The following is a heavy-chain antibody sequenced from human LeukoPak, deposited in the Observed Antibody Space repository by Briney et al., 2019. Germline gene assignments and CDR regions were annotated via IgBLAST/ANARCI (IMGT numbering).Heavy chain of an antibody. D-gene: IGHD3-3*01. CDR3: TSYFGGDDAFDI. CDR1: GYTFTSYG. J-gene: IGHJ3*02. V-gene: IGHV1-46*01. CDR2: INPSGGST. Sequence: ASVKVSCKASGYTFTSYGISWVRQAPGQGLEWMGIINPSGGSTTYAQKFQGRVTMTRDTSTSTVYMELSSLRSEDTAVYYCTSYFGGDDAFDIWGQGTMVTVSS.